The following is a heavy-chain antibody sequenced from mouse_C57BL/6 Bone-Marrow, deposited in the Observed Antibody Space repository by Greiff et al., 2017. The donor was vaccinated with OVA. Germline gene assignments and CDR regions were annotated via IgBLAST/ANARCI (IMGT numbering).Heavy chain of an antibody. J-gene: IGHJ1*03. CDR3: ARYVNWHWYFDV. V-gene: IGHV1-26*01. Sequence: EVQLQQSGPELVKPGASVKISCKASGYTFTDYYMNWVKQSHGKSLEWIGDINPNNGGTSYNQKFKGKATLTVDKSSSTAYMELRSLTSEDSAVYYCARYVNWHWYFDVWGTGTTVTVSS. CDR2: INPNNGGT. D-gene: IGHD4-1*01. CDR1: GYTFTDYY.